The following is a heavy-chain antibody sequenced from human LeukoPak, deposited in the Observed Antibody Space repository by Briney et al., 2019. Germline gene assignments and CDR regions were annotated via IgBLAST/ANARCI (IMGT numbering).Heavy chain of an antibody. D-gene: IGHD3-9*01. CDR1: GYTLTELS. Sequence: ASVKVSCKVSGYTLTELSMHWVRQAPGKGREWMGGLDPEDGETIYAQKFQGRVTMTEDTSTDTAYMELSSLRSEDTAVYYCATPAPYYDILTGYKNWFDPWGQGTLVTVSS. V-gene: IGHV1-24*01. CDR2: LDPEDGET. J-gene: IGHJ5*02. CDR3: ATPAPYYDILTGYKNWFDP.